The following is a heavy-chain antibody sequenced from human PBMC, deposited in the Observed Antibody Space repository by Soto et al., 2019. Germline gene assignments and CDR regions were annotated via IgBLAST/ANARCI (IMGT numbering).Heavy chain of an antibody. CDR2: IYPGDSDT. V-gene: IGHV5-51*01. CDR3: ARTAAAGKYYYGMDV. D-gene: IGHD6-13*01. J-gene: IGHJ6*02. CDR1: GYSFTSYW. Sequence: PGESLKISCKGSGYSFTSYWIGWVRQMPWKGLEWMGIIYPGDSDTRYSPSFQGQVTISADKSISTAYLQWSSLKASDTAMYYCARTAAAGKYYYGMDVWAQGTTVTVSS.